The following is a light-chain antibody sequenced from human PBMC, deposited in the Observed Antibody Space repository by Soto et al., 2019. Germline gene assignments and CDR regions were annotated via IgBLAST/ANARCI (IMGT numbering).Light chain of an antibody. CDR1: QGISSY. J-gene: IGKJ5*01. V-gene: IGKV1-9*01. Sequence: IQMTQSPSSLSASVGDRITITCRASQGISSYLAWYQQKPGKAPKLLIYAASTLQSGVPSRFSGSGSGTEFTLTISSLQPEDFATYYCQQFNSYPITFGQGTRLEIK. CDR3: QQFNSYPIT. CDR2: AAS.